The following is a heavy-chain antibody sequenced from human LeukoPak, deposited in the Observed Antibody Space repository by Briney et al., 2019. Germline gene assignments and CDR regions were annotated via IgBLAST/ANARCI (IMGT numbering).Heavy chain of an antibody. D-gene: IGHD6-19*01. Sequence: GRCLRPARLPSASAVSTLEMHCIRQRIGKGLERVSGIDTPGDTYYPGSVKGRFTISREKVKHSIYLHMNSLRAGDTAVYFCVRADSSGWADLDYWGQGTLVTVSS. CDR1: ASAVSTLE. J-gene: IGHJ4*02. CDR2: IDTPGDT. CDR3: VRADSSGWADLDY. V-gene: IGHV3-13*01.